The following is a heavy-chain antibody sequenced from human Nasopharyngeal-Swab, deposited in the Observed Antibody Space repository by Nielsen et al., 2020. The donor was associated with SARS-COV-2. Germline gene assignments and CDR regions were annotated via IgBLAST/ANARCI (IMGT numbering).Heavy chain of an antibody. CDR3: ARALYSSGWYLDY. J-gene: IGHJ4*02. Sequence: GGSLRLSCAASGFTFSSYWMHWVRQAPGKGLVWVSRINSDGSSTSYADSVKGRFTISRDNAMNTLYLQMNSLRAEDTAVYYCARALYSSGWYLDYWGQGTLVTVSS. CDR1: GFTFSSYW. CDR2: INSDGSST. D-gene: IGHD6-19*01. V-gene: IGHV3-74*01.